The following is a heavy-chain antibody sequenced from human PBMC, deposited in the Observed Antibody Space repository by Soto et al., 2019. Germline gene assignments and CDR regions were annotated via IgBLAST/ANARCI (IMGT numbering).Heavy chain of an antibody. CDR2: INAGNGNT. D-gene: IGHD2-21*01. CDR1: GYTFTSYA. J-gene: IGHJ6*02. CDR3: AREMWSPYYYYVMDV. V-gene: IGHV1-3*01. Sequence: ASVKVSCKASGYTFTSYAMHWVRQAPGQRLEWMGWINAGNGNTKYSQKFQGRVTITRDTSASTAYMELSSLRSEDTAVYYCAREMWSPYYYYVMDVWGQGTPVTVSS.